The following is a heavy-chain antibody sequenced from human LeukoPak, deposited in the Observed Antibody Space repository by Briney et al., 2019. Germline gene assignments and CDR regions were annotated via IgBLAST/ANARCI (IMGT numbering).Heavy chain of an antibody. CDR1: GGSFSGYY. CDR3: ARGRYFDWLLNYYYYGMDV. Sequence: SETLSLTCAVYGGSFSGYYWSWIRQPPGKGLEWIGEINHSGSTNYNPSLKSRVTISVDMSKNQFSLKLSSVTAADTAVYYCARGRYFDWLLNYYYYGMDVWGQGTTVTVSS. V-gene: IGHV4-34*01. CDR2: INHSGST. J-gene: IGHJ6*02. D-gene: IGHD3-9*01.